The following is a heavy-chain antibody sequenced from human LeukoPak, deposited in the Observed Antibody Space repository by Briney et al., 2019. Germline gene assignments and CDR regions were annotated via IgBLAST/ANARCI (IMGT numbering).Heavy chain of an antibody. CDR2: ISGIGGST. CDR1: GFTFSSYA. Sequence: AGSLRLSCAVSGFTFSSYAMSWVRQAAPKGLEWVSSISGIGGSTYYPDSVKGRFTISRDKSKNTLYLQMNSLRAEDTAVYYCAKDRFDSSGYDHHAASDIWGQGTMVTVSS. D-gene: IGHD3-22*01. CDR3: AKDRFDSSGYDHHAASDI. J-gene: IGHJ3*02. V-gene: IGHV3-23*01.